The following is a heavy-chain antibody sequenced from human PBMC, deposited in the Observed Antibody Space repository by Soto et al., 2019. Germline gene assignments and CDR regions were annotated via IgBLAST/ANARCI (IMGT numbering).Heavy chain of an antibody. Sequence: QVQLQESGPGLVKPSQTLSLTCTVSGGSISSGGYYWTRIRQHPGKGLEWIGYIYYSGITYYNPSLKRRVTLSVDTSKTHCSLKLGYGTAADTAVYYCAREPLDWGQGTLVTVSS. J-gene: IGHJ4*02. CDR1: GGSISSGGYY. CDR2: IYYSGIT. CDR3: AREPLD. V-gene: IGHV4-31*03.